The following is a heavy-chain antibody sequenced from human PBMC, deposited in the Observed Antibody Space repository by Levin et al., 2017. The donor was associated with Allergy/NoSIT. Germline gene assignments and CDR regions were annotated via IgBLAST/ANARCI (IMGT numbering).Heavy chain of an antibody. CDR2: IGLAGDT. CDR3: ARGGFMVRGIDLPDY. V-gene: IGHV3-13*04. CDR1: GFSFSKYD. J-gene: IGHJ4*02. D-gene: IGHD3-10*01. Sequence: GGSLRLSCAASGFSFSKYDMHWVRQAAGKGLEWVSTIGLAGDTHYPDSVKGRFTISREDAKNSLYLQMNSLRAGDTAVYYCARGGFMVRGIDLPDYWGQGTLVTVSS.